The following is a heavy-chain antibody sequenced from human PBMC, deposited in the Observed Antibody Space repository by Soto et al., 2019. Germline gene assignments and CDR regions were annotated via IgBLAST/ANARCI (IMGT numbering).Heavy chain of an antibody. CDR2: IWYDGSNK. J-gene: IGHJ5*02. V-gene: IGHV3-33*01. CDR1: GFTFSSYG. D-gene: IGHD6-6*01. Sequence: GGSLRLSCAASGFTFSSYGMHGVRQAPGKGLEWVAVIWYDGSNKYYADSVKGRFTISRDNSKNTLYLQMNSLRAEDTAVYYCARDQPLAASNWFDPWGQGTLVTVSS. CDR3: ARDQPLAASNWFDP.